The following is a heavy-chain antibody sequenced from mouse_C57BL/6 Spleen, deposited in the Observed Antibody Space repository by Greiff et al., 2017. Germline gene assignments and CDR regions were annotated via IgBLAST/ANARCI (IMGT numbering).Heavy chain of an antibody. J-gene: IGHJ3*01. Sequence: QVTLKESGPGILQPSQTLSLTCSFSGFSLRTLGMGLGWIRQPSGKGLEWRAHIWWDDDKHYNPALKSRLTIAKDTSKNQVFLKIPNVDTADTATYYCARGTTVVARGAWFAYWGQGTLVTVSA. V-gene: IGHV8-8*01. D-gene: IGHD1-1*01. CDR1: GFSLRTLGMG. CDR3: ARGTTVVARGAWFAY. CDR2: IWWDDDK.